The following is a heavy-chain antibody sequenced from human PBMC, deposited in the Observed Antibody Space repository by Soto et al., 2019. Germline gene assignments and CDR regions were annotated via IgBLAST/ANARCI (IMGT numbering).Heavy chain of an antibody. CDR1: GFSLISTRMA. V-gene: IGHV2-5*02. CDR3: AHIVVAGLGYYFDY. J-gene: IGHJ4*02. CDR2: IYWDDDK. Sequence: QITLKDSGPTLVKPTQTLTLTCTFSGFSLISTRMAVGWIRQPPGKALELLALIYWDDDKRYSPFLKSRLTITKHTSKNQVVLTMSTMDPVDTARYYCAHIVVAGLGYYFDYWGQGTLVTVSS. D-gene: IGHD6-19*01.